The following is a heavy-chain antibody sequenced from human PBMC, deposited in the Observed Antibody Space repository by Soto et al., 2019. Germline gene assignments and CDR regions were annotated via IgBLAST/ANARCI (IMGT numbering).Heavy chain of an antibody. J-gene: IGHJ4*02. V-gene: IGHV3-23*01. Sequence: PGGSLRLSCAASGFSFSSYDMTWVRQAPGQGLEWVSSLSVTGGGPYYADSVRGRFTMSRDNSKSTLALEMSGLRADDSAVYYCAKGRETTTSAKFCFDNWGQGTLVTVSS. CDR2: LSVTGGGP. CDR1: GFSFSSYD. D-gene: IGHD1-26*01. CDR3: AKGRETTTSAKFCFDN.